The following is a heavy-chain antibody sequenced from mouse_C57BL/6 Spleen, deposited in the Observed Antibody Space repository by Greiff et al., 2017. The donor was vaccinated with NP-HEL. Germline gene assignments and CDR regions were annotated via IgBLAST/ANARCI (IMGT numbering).Heavy chain of an antibody. D-gene: IGHD2-4*01. J-gene: IGHJ2*01. V-gene: IGHV14-2*01. Sequence: EVKLKQSGAELVKPGASVKLSCTASGFNIKDYYMPWVKQRTEQGLEWIGRIDPEDGETKYAPKFQGKATITADTSSNTAYLQLSSLTSEDTAVYYCARWITTNYFDYWGQGTTLTVSS. CDR3: ARWITTNYFDY. CDR2: IDPEDGET. CDR1: GFNIKDYY.